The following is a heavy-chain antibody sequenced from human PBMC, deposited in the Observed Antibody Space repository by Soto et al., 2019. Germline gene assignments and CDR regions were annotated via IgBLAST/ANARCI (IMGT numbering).Heavy chain of an antibody. CDR1: GYTFTSYA. CDR2: INAGNGNT. Sequence: GASVKVSCKASGYTFTSYAMHWVRQAPGQRLEWMGWINAGNGNTKYSQKFQGRVTITRDSSASTAYMELSSLRSEDTAVYFCAREFAGSSWYVPHFDYWGQGTLVTVSS. D-gene: IGHD6-13*01. CDR3: AREFAGSSWYVPHFDY. V-gene: IGHV1-3*01. J-gene: IGHJ4*02.